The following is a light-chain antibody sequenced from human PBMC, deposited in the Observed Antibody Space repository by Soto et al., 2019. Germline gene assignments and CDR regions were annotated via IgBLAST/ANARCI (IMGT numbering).Light chain of an antibody. J-gene: IGLJ1*01. V-gene: IGLV1-47*01. CDR2: RND. Sequence: QSVLTQPPSVSGTPGQRVTISCSGASSNIGKNFVYWYQQLPRTTPKLLISRNDQRPSGVPERFSGSKSGTSASLAISGLRSEDEAEYYCAAWDDSLSGSYAFGTGTKVTVL. CDR1: SSNIGKNF. CDR3: AAWDDSLSGSYA.